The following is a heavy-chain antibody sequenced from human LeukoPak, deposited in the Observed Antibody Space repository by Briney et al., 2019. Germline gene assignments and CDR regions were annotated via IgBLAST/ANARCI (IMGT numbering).Heavy chain of an antibody. V-gene: IGHV3-48*03. J-gene: IGHJ4*02. CDR2: ISSSGSTI. Sequence: PGGPLRLSCAASGFTFSSYEMNWVRQAPGKGLEWVSYISSSGSTIYYADSVKGRFTISRDNAKNSLYLQMNSLRAEDTAVYYCASLYQYYYDSSGYSDYWGQGTLVTVSS. D-gene: IGHD3-22*01. CDR1: GFTFSSYE. CDR3: ASLYQYYYDSSGYSDY.